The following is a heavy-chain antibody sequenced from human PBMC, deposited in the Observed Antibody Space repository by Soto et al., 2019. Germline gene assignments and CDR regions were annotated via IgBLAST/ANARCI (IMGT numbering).Heavy chain of an antibody. V-gene: IGHV2-70*11. D-gene: IGHD3-22*01. CDR2: IDWDDDK. CDR1: GFSLSTSGMC. J-gene: IGHJ3*02. CDR3: ARTQYYYDSSGWYAFDI. Sequence: ESGPTLVNPAQTLTLTCTVSGFSLSTSGMCVSWIRQPPGKALGWLARIDWDDDKYYSTSLKTRLTIAKETSKNQVVLTMTNMDPVDTAKYYCARTQYYYDSSGWYAFDIWGQGTMVTVS.